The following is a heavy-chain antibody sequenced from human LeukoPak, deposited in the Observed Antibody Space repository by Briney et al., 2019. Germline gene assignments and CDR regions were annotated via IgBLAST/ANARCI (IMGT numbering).Heavy chain of an antibody. D-gene: IGHD3-10*01. CDR2: ISAYNGNT. J-gene: IGHJ4*02. V-gene: IGHV1-18*01. CDR3: ARSPSGSYFDY. CDR1: GYTYTSYG. Sequence: ASVTVSCKASGYTYTSYGISWVRHAPGQGLEWMGWISAYNGNTNYAQKLQGRVTMTTDTSTSTAYMELRSLRSDDTAVYYCARSPSGSYFDYWGQGTLVTVSS.